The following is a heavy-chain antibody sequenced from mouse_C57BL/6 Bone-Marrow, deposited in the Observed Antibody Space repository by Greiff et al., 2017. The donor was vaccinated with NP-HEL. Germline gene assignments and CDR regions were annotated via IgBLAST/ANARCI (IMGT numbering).Heavy chain of an antibody. CDR1: GYTFTSYG. Sequence: QVQLQQSGAELARPGASVKLSCKASGYTFTSYGISWVKQRTGQGLEWIGEIYPRSGNTYYNEKFKGKATLTADKSSSTAYMELRSLTSEDSAVYFCAREGVEMVRFDYWGQGTTLTVSS. D-gene: IGHD1-1*02. CDR3: AREGVEMVRFDY. V-gene: IGHV1-81*01. J-gene: IGHJ2*01. CDR2: IYPRSGNT.